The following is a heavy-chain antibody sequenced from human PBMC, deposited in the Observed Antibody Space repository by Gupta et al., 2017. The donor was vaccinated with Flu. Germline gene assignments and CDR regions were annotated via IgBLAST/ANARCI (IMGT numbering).Heavy chain of an antibody. Sequence: EVQLLESGGGLVQPGGSLRLSCAASGFTFSSYAMTWVRQAPGKGLEWVSGISGSAADTNYADSVRGRFTISRDNSKNTLYVQMDSLRAEDTAVYYCAKLGLGPRNLVGSFDTRDALDIWGQGTVVTVSP. CDR3: AKLGLGPRNLVGSFDTRDALDI. V-gene: IGHV3-23*01. J-gene: IGHJ3*02. CDR2: ISGSAADT. D-gene: IGHD1-26*01. CDR1: GFTFSSYA.